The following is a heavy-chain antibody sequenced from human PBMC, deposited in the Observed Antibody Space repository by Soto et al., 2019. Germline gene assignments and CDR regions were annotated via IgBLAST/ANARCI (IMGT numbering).Heavy chain of an antibody. D-gene: IGHD5-12*01. J-gene: IGHJ3*02. Sequence: GGSLRLSCAASGFTVSSYEMDWVRQAPGKGLEWVAYISISGGTIYYGDSVEGRFTISRDNADNSLYLQMNSLRGEDTAVYYCTKEKSVINSGYDAFDIWGRGTVVTVSS. CDR3: TKEKSVINSGYDAFDI. CDR1: GFTVSSYE. CDR2: ISISGGTI. V-gene: IGHV3-48*03.